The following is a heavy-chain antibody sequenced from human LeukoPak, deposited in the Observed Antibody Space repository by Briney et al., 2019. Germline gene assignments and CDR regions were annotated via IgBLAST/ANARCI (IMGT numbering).Heavy chain of an antibody. CDR1: GYTFSGYY. J-gene: IGHJ4*02. CDR2: INPSSGDT. D-gene: IGHD5-18*01. CDR3: ARVVEGTSMIDY. Sequence: ASVKVSCKASGYTFSGYYIHWVRQAPGQGLEWMGWINPSSGDTNYVQKFQDRVTMTRDTSISTAYMELSRLRSDDTALYYCARVVEGTSMIDYWGQGTLVTVSS. V-gene: IGHV1-2*02.